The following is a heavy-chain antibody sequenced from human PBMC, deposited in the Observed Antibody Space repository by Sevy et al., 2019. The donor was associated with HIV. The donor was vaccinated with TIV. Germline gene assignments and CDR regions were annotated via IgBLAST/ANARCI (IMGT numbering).Heavy chain of an antibody. CDR2: IYSGGST. Sequence: GGCLRLSCAASGFTVSSNYMSWVRQAPGKGLEWVSVIYSGGSTYYADSVKGRFTISRDNSKNTLYLQMNSLRAEDTAVYYCARDGRYYYDSSDAFDIWGQGTMVTVSS. V-gene: IGHV3-53*01. CDR1: GFTVSSNY. D-gene: IGHD3-22*01. J-gene: IGHJ3*02. CDR3: ARDGRYYYDSSDAFDI.